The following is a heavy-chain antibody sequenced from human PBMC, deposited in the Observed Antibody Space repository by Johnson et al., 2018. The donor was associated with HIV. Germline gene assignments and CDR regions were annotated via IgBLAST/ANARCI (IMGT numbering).Heavy chain of an antibody. J-gene: IGHJ3*02. Sequence: QVQLVESGGGVVQPGRSLRLSCAASGFTFGSYGMHWVRQAPGKGLEWVAVIWYDGSNKYYADSVKGRFTISRDSSKQSLYLQMNSLRPEDTALYFCAKDSDAFYYGSGDAFDIWGQGTVVTVSS. D-gene: IGHD3-10*01. V-gene: IGHV3-33*03. CDR1: GFTFGSYG. CDR2: IWYDGSNK. CDR3: AKDSDAFYYGSGDAFDI.